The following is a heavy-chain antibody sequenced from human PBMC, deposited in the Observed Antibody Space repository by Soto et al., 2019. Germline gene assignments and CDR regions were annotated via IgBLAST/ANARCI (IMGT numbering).Heavy chain of an antibody. CDR2: ISAYNGNT. V-gene: IGHV1-18*01. CDR1: GYTFTSYG. J-gene: IGHJ5*02. D-gene: IGHD6-13*01. CDR3: ARDRLVAYSSSRNWFDP. Sequence: ASVKVSCKASGYTFTSYGISWVRQAPGQGLEWMGWISAYNGNTNYAQKLQGRVTMTTDTSTSTAYMELRSLRSDDTAVYYCARDRLVAYSSSRNWFDPWGQGTLLTVSS.